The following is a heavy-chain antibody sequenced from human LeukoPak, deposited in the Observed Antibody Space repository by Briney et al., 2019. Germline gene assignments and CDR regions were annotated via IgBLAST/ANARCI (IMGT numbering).Heavy chain of an antibody. CDR3: AKGIGYNWFDP. J-gene: IGHJ5*02. Sequence: PGGSLRLSCAASGFTFSSYAMSWVRQAPGNGLEWVSAISGRGGSTYYADSVKGRFTISRDNSKNTLYLQMNSLRAEDTAVSYCAKGIGYNWFDPWGQGTLVTVSS. CDR2: ISGRGGST. CDR1: GFTFSSYA. V-gene: IGHV3-23*01. D-gene: IGHD2-2*03.